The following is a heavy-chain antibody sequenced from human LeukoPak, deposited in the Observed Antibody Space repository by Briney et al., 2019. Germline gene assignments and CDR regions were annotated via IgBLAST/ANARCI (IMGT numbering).Heavy chain of an antibody. CDR3: ASGSSPWVKYAFDI. D-gene: IGHD6-13*01. Sequence: PSETLSLTCAVYGGSFSGYYWSWIRQPPGKGLEWIGEINHSGSTNYNPSLKSRVTISVDTSKNQFSLKLSSVTAADTAVYYCASGSSPWVKYAFDIWGQGTMVTVSS. V-gene: IGHV4-34*01. J-gene: IGHJ3*02. CDR2: INHSGST. CDR1: GGSFSGYY.